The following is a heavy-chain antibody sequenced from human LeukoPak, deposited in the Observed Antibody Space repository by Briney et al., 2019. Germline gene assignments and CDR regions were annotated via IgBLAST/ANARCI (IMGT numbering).Heavy chain of an antibody. Sequence: SETLSLTCTVSGDSISSSSYYWGWIRQPPGKGLEWIGSIYYSGSTYYNPSLKSRVTISVDTSKNQFSLKLSSVTAADTAVYYCARGVWGSYRYTGSFDYWGQGTLVIVSS. CDR2: IYYSGST. D-gene: IGHD3-16*02. CDR3: ARGVWGSYRYTGSFDY. V-gene: IGHV4-39*01. J-gene: IGHJ4*02. CDR1: GDSISSSSYY.